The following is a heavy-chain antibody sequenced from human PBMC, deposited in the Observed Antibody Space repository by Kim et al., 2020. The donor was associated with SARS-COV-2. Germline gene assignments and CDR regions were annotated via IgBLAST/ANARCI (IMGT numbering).Heavy chain of an antibody. CDR2: NK. V-gene: IGHV3-23*01. CDR3: TRGAGSPDY. D-gene: IGHD1-1*01. Sequence: NKFYEASVEGRFIIARDNAKDTLYLQMNSLRAEDAAIYYCTRGAGSPDYWGQGTLVTVSS. J-gene: IGHJ4*02.